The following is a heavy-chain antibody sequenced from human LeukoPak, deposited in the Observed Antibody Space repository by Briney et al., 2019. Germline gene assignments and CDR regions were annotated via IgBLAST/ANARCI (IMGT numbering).Heavy chain of an antibody. V-gene: IGHV1-18*01. Sequence: GASVKVSCKASGYTFTSYGISWVRQAPGQGLEWMGWISAYNGNTNYAQKLQGRVTMTTDTSTSTAYMELRSLGSDDTAVYYCASQMTTVTTGAFDIWGQGTMVTVSS. J-gene: IGHJ3*02. CDR1: GYTFTSYG. CDR3: ASQMTTVTTGAFDI. D-gene: IGHD4-11*01. CDR2: ISAYNGNT.